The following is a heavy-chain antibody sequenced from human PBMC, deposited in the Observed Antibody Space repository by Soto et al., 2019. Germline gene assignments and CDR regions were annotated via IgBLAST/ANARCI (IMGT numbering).Heavy chain of an antibody. D-gene: IGHD6-19*01. J-gene: IGHJ6*02. Sequence: GGSLRLSCAASGFTFSSYAMSWVRQAPGKGLEWVSAISGSGGSTYYADSVKGRFTISRDNSKNTLYLQMNSLRAEDTAVYYCAKSPGNSSGWYYYYYGMDVWGQGTTVTVSS. CDR2: ISGSGGST. V-gene: IGHV3-23*01. CDR3: AKSPGNSSGWYYYYYGMDV. CDR1: GFTFSSYA.